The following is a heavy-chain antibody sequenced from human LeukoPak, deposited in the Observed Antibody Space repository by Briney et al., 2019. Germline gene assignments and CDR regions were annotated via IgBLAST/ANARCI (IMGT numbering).Heavy chain of an antibody. CDR3: ARGPLGGNPPGGAFDI. J-gene: IGHJ3*02. CDR2: IYYSGST. Sequence: SETLSLTCTVSGGSISSYYWSWIRQPPGKGLEWIGYIYYSGSTNYNPSLKSRVTISVDTSKNQFSLKLSSVTAADTAVYYCARGPLGGNPPGGAFDIWGQGTMVTVSS. D-gene: IGHD4-23*01. V-gene: IGHV4-59*08. CDR1: GGSISSYY.